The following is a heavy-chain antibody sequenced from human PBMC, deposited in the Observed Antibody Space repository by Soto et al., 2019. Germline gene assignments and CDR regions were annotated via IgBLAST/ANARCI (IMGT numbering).Heavy chain of an antibody. CDR3: AKVWWLVPYFDY. J-gene: IGHJ4*02. Sequence: GGSLRLSCAASGFTFSSYAMSWVRQPPEKGLEWVSAISGSGGSTYYADSVKGRFTISRDNSKNTLYLQMNSLRAEYTAVYYCAKVWWLVPYFDYWGQGTLVTVSS. CDR1: GFTFSSYA. CDR2: ISGSGGST. D-gene: IGHD6-19*01. V-gene: IGHV3-23*01.